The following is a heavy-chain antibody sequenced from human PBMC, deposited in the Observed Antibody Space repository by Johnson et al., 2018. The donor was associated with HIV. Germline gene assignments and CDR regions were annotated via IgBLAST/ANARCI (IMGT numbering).Heavy chain of an antibody. CDR3: AKGLWGGTYPHDAYDI. V-gene: IGHV3-66*01. D-gene: IGHD1-26*01. Sequence: VQLVESGGGLVQPGGSLRLSCAASGFTVSSNYMSWVRQAPGKGLEWVSVIYSGGSTYYADSVKGRFTISRDNSKNTLYLQMNSLRDEDTAIYYCAKGLWGGTYPHDAYDIWGQGTMVTVSS. CDR2: IYSGGST. CDR1: GFTVSSNY. J-gene: IGHJ3*02.